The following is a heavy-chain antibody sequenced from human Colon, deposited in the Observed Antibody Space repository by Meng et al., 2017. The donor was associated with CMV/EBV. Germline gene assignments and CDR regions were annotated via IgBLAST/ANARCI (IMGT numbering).Heavy chain of an antibody. Sequence: SETLSLTCTVSGGSFNDANSYWVWIRQPPGKGLEWVGSFYSGGTTYSNASLKSRLTISVDTSRNQFSLRLTSVTTADTAVYYCARGSPLVVITLDSWGQGTLVTVSS. V-gene: IGHV4-39*07. CDR2: FYSGGTT. CDR3: ARGSPLVVITLDS. D-gene: IGHD3-22*01. J-gene: IGHJ4*02. CDR1: GGSFNDANSY.